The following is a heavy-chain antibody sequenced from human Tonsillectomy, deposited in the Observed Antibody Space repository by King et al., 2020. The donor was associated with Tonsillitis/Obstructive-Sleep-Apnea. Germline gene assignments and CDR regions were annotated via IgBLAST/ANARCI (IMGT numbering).Heavy chain of an antibody. D-gene: IGHD3-3*01. V-gene: IGHV3-48*02. CDR1: GFTFNFYS. J-gene: IGHJ4*02. CDR3: TRDIRGNYDFWSGYPGY. CDR2: FSGSGNNL. Sequence: VQLVESGGGLIQPGGSLRLSCAASGFTFNFYSMDFVRQAPGKGLEWGSYFSGSGNNLYLVDSVKGRFTISRDNAKSSLYLQMNRLRDEDTAVYYCTRDIRGNYDFWSGYPGYWGQGTLVTVSS.